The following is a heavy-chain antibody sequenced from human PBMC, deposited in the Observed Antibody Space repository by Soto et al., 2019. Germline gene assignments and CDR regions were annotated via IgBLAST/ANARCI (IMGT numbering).Heavy chain of an antibody. Sequence: VQLLESGGGLVQPGGSLRLASTAYGFTFNHYAMSWIRQAPGKGLEWVSAVSGRGGSTKYADSVKGRFIISRDNSNSTLYLQMDSLRGEDTAVYYCAKDSTVTTSLYSYYYGFDVWGQGTTVTVSS. CDR2: VSGRGGST. V-gene: IGHV3-23*01. J-gene: IGHJ6*01. CDR3: AKDSTVTTSLYSYYYGFDV. CDR1: GFTFNHYA. D-gene: IGHD4-17*01.